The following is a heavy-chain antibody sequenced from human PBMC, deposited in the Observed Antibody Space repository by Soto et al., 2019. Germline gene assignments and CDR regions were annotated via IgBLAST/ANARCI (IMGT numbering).Heavy chain of an antibody. D-gene: IGHD6-6*01. CDR1: GYTFTSYA. Sequence: ASVKVSCKASGYTFTSYAMHWVRQAPGQRLEWMGWINAGNGNTKYSQKFQGRVTITRDTSASTAYMELSSLRSEDTAVYYCARSSSSEIEDYYFDYWGQGTLVTVSS. J-gene: IGHJ4*02. CDR3: ARSSSSEIEDYYFDY. V-gene: IGHV1-3*01. CDR2: INAGNGNT.